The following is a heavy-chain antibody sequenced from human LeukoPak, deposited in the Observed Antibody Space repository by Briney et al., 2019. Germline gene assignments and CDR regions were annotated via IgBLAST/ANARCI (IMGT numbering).Heavy chain of an antibody. J-gene: IGHJ4*02. V-gene: IGHV3-23*01. Sequence: GGSLRLSCAASGFTFGSCWMNWVRQTPGKGLEWVSAISGSGGSTYYADSVKGRFTISRDNSKNTLYLQMNSLRAEDTAVYYCAKPRVVLYYDFWSGYGYWGQGTLVTVSS. D-gene: IGHD3-3*01. CDR3: AKPRVVLYYDFWSGYGY. CDR1: GFTFGSCW. CDR2: ISGSGGST.